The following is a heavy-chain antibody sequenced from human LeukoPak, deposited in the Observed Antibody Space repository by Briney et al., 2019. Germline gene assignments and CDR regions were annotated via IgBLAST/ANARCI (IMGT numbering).Heavy chain of an antibody. CDR3: ARDQGGERWFDP. D-gene: IGHD3-16*01. V-gene: IGHV3-21*01. J-gene: IGHJ5*02. Sequence: GGSLRLSCAASGFTFGSYAMNWVRQAPGKGLEGVSSSSSGSSFIYYADSVKGRFTISRDNAKNSLYLQMNSLRAEDTAIYYCARDQGGERWFDPWGQGTLVTVSS. CDR1: GFTFGSYA. CDR2: SSSGSSFI.